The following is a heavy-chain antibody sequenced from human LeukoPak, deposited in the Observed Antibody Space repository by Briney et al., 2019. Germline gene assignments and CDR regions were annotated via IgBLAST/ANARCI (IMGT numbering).Heavy chain of an antibody. CDR1: GYSISSDYY. J-gene: IGHJ6*03. Sequence: SETLSLTCTVSGYSISSDYYCAWIRQPPGKELEWIGRIYYSGSTYYNPSLKSRATISVDTSKNQFSLKLSSVAAADTAVYYCARGKAERDYYYYYYMDVWGKGTTVTVSS. CDR3: ARGKAERDYYYYYYMDV. CDR2: IYYSGST. V-gene: IGHV4-38-2*02.